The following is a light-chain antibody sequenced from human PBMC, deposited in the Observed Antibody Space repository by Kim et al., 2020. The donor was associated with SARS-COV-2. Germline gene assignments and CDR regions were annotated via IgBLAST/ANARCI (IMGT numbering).Light chain of an antibody. CDR1: TTDFV. Sequence: ASGSPGQSVTISGTGTTTDFVSWYQQHPGKAPNLILYEVTKRPSGVPDRFSGSKSGKTASLTVSGLQAEDEADYFCSSYANAIVVFGGGTRLTVL. CDR3: SSYANAIVV. V-gene: IGLV2-8*01. CDR2: EVT. J-gene: IGLJ2*01.